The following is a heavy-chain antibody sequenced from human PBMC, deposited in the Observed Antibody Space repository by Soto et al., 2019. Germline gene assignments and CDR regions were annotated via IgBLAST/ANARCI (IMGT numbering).Heavy chain of an antibody. Sequence: PGGSLRLSCAASGFTFDDYAMHWVRQAPGKGLEWVSGISWNSGSIGYVDSVKGRFTISRDNAKNSLYLQMNSLRAEDTALYYCAKAELRGSFDYWGQGTLVTVS. CDR1: GFTFDDYA. D-gene: IGHD3-10*01. CDR2: ISWNSGSI. J-gene: IGHJ4*02. CDR3: AKAELRGSFDY. V-gene: IGHV3-9*01.